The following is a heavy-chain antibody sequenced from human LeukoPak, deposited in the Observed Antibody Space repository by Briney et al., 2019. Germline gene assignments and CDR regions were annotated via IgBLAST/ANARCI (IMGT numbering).Heavy chain of an antibody. J-gene: IGHJ6*03. Sequence: ASVKVSCKASGYTFTGYYMHWVRQAPGQGLEWMGWINPNSGGTNYAQKFQGRVTMTRDTSINTAYMELSRLRSDDTAVYYCARLWFREEDMDVWGKGTTVTVSS. CDR3: ARLWFREEDMDV. V-gene: IGHV1-2*02. CDR1: GYTFTGYY. CDR2: INPNSGGT. D-gene: IGHD3-10*01.